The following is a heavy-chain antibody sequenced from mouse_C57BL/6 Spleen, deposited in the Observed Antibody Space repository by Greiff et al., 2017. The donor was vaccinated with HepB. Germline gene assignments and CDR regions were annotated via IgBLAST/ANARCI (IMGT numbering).Heavy chain of an antibody. Sequence: EVQRVESGGGLVKPGGSLKLSCAASGFTFSDYGMHWVRQAPEKGLEWVAYISSGSSTIYYADTVKGRFTISRDNAKNTLFLQMTSLRSEDTAMYYCARPGIYDGYYWFAYWGQGTLVTVSA. CDR3: ARPGIYDGYYWFAY. V-gene: IGHV5-17*01. D-gene: IGHD2-3*01. J-gene: IGHJ3*01. CDR1: GFTFSDYG. CDR2: ISSGSSTI.